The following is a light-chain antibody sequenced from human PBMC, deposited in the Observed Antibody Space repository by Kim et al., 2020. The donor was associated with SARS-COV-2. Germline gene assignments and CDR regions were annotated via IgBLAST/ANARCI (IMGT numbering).Light chain of an antibody. CDR1: QGIRDY. CDR2: AAS. CDR3: QEYNSAPLT. Sequence: DIQMTQSPSSLSASVGDRVTITCRASQGIRDYLAWYQQKPGKVPKVLIYAASTLQSGVPSRFSGSGSGTEFTLTISSLQPEDVATYYCQEYNSAPLTFGGGTKVEIK. J-gene: IGKJ4*01. V-gene: IGKV1-27*01.